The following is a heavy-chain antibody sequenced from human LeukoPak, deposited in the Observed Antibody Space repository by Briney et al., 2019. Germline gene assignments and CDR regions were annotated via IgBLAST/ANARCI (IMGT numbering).Heavy chain of an antibody. D-gene: IGHD5-12*01. V-gene: IGHV3-30*04. CDR1: GFTFSSYA. Sequence: GRSLGLSCAASGFTFSSYAMHWVRQAPGKGLEWVAVISYDGSNKYYADPVKGRFTISRDNSKNTLYLQMNSLRAEDTAVYYCASGPGKYRLRYWGQGTLVTVSS. J-gene: IGHJ4*02. CDR2: ISYDGSNK. CDR3: ASGPGKYRLRY.